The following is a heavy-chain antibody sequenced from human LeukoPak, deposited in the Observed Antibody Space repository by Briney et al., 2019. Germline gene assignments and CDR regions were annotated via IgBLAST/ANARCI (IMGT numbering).Heavy chain of an antibody. Sequence: PSETLSLTCTASGGSINNYYWSWIRQPAGKGLEWIGRIYTSGSTNYSPSLKSRVTMSVDTSKNQFSLKLSSVTAADTAVYYCARGPDTRGYSYYFDYWGQGTLVSVSS. CDR1: GGSINNYY. J-gene: IGHJ4*02. CDR3: ARGPDTRGYSYYFDY. V-gene: IGHV4-4*07. CDR2: IYTSGST. D-gene: IGHD5-18*01.